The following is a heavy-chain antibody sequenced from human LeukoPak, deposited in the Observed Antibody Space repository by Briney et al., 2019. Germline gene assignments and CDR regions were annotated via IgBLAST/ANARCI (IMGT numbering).Heavy chain of an antibody. CDR3: AKVPHYEFLPGYSPPFDY. V-gene: IGHV3-23*01. CDR2: ISGSGDST. D-gene: IGHD3-9*01. Sequence: GGSLRLSCAVSGFTFNSYAMSWVRQAPGKGLEWVSAISGSGDSTYYADSVKGRFTISRDNSKNTLYLQMNSLRAEDTAVYYCAKVPHYEFLPGYSPPFDYWGQGTLDTVSS. J-gene: IGHJ4*02. CDR1: GFTFNSYA.